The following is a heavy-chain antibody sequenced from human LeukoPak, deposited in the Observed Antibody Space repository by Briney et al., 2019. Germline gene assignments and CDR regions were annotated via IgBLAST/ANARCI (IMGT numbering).Heavy chain of an antibody. V-gene: IGHV4-34*01. CDR3: ARGGGFLESLYADAFDI. D-gene: IGHD3-3*01. CDR1: GGSFSGYY. CDR2: INHSGST. Sequence: SETLSLTCAVYGGSFSGYYWSWIRQPPGKGLEWIGEINHSGSTNYNPSLKSRVTISVDTSKSQFSLKLSSVTAADTAVYYCARGGGFLESLYADAFDIWGQGTMVTVSS. J-gene: IGHJ3*02.